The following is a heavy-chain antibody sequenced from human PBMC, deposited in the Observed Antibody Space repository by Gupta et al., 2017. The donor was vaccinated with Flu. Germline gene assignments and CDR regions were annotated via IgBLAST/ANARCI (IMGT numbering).Heavy chain of an antibody. V-gene: IGHV3-48*01. CDR3: ARGFGFYFEH. D-gene: IGHD3-10*01. CDR1: GFTFSSYS. Sequence: EVQLVESGGDLVQPGGSMRLSCAASGFTFSSYSMNWVRQAPGKGLEWVSYISSSSSTIYYADSVKGRFTISRDNAKNSLYLQMNSLRAEDTAVYYCARGFGFYFEHWGQGTLVTVSS. CDR2: ISSSSSTI. J-gene: IGHJ4*02.